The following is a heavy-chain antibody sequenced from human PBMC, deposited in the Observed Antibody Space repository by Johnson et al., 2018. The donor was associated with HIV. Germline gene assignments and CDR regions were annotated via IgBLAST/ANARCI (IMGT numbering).Heavy chain of an antibody. V-gene: IGHV3-7*01. Sequence: VPLVESGGGLVQPGGSLRLSCAASGFTFSIYWMTWVRQAPRKGLEWVANIKQDGSEKYYVDSVKGRFTISRDNAKNSLYLQMNSLRAEDTAVYYCAREALEAFDIWGQGTMVTVSS. J-gene: IGHJ3*02. CDR1: GFTFSIYW. CDR3: AREALEAFDI. CDR2: IKQDGSEK.